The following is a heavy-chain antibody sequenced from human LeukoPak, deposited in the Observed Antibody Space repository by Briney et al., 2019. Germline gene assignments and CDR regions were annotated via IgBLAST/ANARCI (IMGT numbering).Heavy chain of an antibody. D-gene: IGHD5-12*01. J-gene: IGHJ5*02. CDR3: ARSVDIVATTDLARWFDP. CDR1: GGTFSSYA. Sequence: ASAKVSCKASGGTFSSYAISWVRQAPGQGLEWMGGIIPIFGTANYAQKFQGRVTITADESTSTAYMELSSLRSEDTAVYYCARSVDIVATTDLARWFDPWGQGTLVTVSS. V-gene: IGHV1-69*13. CDR2: IIPIFGTA.